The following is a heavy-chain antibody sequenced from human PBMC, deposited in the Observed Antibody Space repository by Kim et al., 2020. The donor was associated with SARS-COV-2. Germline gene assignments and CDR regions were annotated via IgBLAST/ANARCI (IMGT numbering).Heavy chain of an antibody. D-gene: IGHD5-12*01. CDR3: ASLEMATRAFVY. Sequence: STPPLKSRATISVDTSKNQFSLKLSSVTAADTAVYYCASLEMATRAFVYWGQGTLVTVSS. J-gene: IGHJ4*02. V-gene: IGHV4-39*01.